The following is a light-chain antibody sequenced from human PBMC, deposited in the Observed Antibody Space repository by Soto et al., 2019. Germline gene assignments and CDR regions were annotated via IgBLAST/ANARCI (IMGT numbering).Light chain of an antibody. CDR3: QQYYRPWT. CDR1: QSVLYSSNNKNY. V-gene: IGKV4-1*01. CDR2: WAS. Sequence: DIVMTQSPDSLAESLGERVTINCKSSQSVLYSSNNKNYLAWYQQKPGQPPKLLIYWASTRESGVPDRFSGSGSGTDFTLTISSLQAEDVAVYYCQQYYRPWTFGQGTKVEIK. J-gene: IGKJ1*01.